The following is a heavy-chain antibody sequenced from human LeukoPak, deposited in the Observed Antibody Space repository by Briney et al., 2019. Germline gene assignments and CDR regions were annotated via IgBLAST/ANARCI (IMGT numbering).Heavy chain of an antibody. Sequence: ASVKVSCKASGYTFTGYYMHWVRQAPGQGLEWMGWINPKSGGTNYAQKFQGRVTMTRDTSISTVYMELSRLRSDDTAAYYCARDRDGMDVWGQGTTVTVSS. CDR1: GYTFTGYY. J-gene: IGHJ6*02. V-gene: IGHV1-2*02. D-gene: IGHD3-10*01. CDR3: ARDRDGMDV. CDR2: INPKSGGT.